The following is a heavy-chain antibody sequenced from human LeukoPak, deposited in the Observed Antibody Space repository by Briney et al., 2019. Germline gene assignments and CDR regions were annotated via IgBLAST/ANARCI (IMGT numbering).Heavy chain of an antibody. V-gene: IGHV3-21*01. CDR3: ARDLTYYYDSSGYYGAFDI. CDR2: ISATSTYI. Sequence: GGSLRLSCSASGFTFSRHHMTWVRQAPGKGLEWVSSISATSTYIEDADSVKGRFTISRDNAKNSVYLQMDSLKDEDTAVYYCARDLTYYYDSSGYYGAFDIWGQGTMVTVSS. CDR1: GFTFSRHH. J-gene: IGHJ3*02. D-gene: IGHD3-22*01.